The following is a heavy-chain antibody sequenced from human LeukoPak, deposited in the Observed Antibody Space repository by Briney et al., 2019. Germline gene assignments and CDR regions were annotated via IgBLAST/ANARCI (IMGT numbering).Heavy chain of an antibody. D-gene: IGHD6-13*01. CDR2: ISESGSYI. Sequence: PGGSLRHSCAASGFIFSSFSMNWVRQAPGKGLEWVSSISESGSYIYYADSVKGRFTISRDNSKNTLYLQMNSLRAEDTAVYYCAKTRSYSSSSLSYWGQGTLVTVSS. J-gene: IGHJ4*02. CDR1: GFIFSSFS. CDR3: AKTRSYSSSSLSY. V-gene: IGHV3-21*01.